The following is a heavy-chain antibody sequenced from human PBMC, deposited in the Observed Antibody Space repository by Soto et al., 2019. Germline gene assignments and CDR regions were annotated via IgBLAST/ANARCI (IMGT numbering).Heavy chain of an antibody. CDR2: IVPNIGTV. J-gene: IGHJ4*02. CDR1: GGTLTNFINYP. D-gene: IGHD6-19*01. V-gene: IGHV1-69*06. CDR3: ARRNTAGFLRYFDN. Sequence: QVQLVQSGAEVMQPGSSVKVSCKPSGGTLTNFINYPINWVRQSPGQGLEWMGGIVPNIGTVNYAQNFQGRVTMTAEKSTGTAYRELSSLRSDDSALYYCARRNTAGFLRYFDNWGQGTLVTVSS.